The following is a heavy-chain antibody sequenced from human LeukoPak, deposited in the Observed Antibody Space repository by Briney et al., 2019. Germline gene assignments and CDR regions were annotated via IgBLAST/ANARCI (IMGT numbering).Heavy chain of an antibody. J-gene: IGHJ4*02. CDR3: ARAHRRGIQLWLLFDY. D-gene: IGHD5-18*01. Sequence: ASVKVSCKASGYTFTGYYMHWVRQAPGQGLEWMGWINPNSGGTNYAQKFQGRVTMTRDTSISTAYMELSRLRSDDTAVYYCARAHRRGIQLWLLFDYWGQGTLVTVSS. V-gene: IGHV1-2*02. CDR1: GYTFTGYY. CDR2: INPNSGGT.